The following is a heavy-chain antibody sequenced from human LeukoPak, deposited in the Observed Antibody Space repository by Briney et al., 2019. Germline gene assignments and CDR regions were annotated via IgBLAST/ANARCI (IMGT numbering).Heavy chain of an antibody. CDR3: ATDPTYLRNTVWTWRGY. Sequence: GSLLLSCAASGFTFTNAWMSWVRPAPGKGLEWVGRIKDKTDGGTTAYAAPVKGRFTVSRDESTNTLYLQMNSLTTEDTAVYYCATDPTYLRNTVWTWRGYWGQGTLVTVSS. CDR1: GFTFTNAW. V-gene: IGHV3-15*01. CDR2: IKDKTDGGTT. J-gene: IGHJ4*02. D-gene: IGHD1-1*01.